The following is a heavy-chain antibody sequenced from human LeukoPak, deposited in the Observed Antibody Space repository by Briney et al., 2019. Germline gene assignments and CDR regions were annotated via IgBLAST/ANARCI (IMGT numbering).Heavy chain of an antibody. D-gene: IGHD1-26*01. CDR1: GYTFTRYA. CDR3: ARDSGSGNNDY. V-gene: IGHV1-3*01. CDR2: ISAGNGNT. Sequence: ASVKVSFKASGYTFTRYARHWVRQAPGQRLEGMGWISAGNGNTKYSQNFQGRVTFISNTSATTAFMELSSLRSEDAAVYYCARDSGSGNNDYWGQGTLVTVSS. J-gene: IGHJ4*02.